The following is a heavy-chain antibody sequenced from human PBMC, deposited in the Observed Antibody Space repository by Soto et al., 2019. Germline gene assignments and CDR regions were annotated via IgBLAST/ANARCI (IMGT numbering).Heavy chain of an antibody. Sequence: EVQLVESGGGWVQPGRSLRLSCAASGFTFDDYAMHWVRQAPGKGLEWVSGISWNSGTKGYADSVKGRFTISRDNAKNFLYLQMSGMGAEDTAFYYCVKDVIGYCSAGNCFPDSYFDYWGQGALVIVSS. V-gene: IGHV3-9*01. D-gene: IGHD2-15*01. CDR3: VKDVIGYCSAGNCFPDSYFDY. CDR1: GFTFDDYA. CDR2: ISWNSGTK. J-gene: IGHJ4*02.